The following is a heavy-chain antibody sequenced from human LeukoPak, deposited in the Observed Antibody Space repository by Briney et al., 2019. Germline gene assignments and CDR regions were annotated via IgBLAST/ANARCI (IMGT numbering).Heavy chain of an antibody. CDR2: ISYDGSNK. V-gene: IGHV3-30*18. CDR1: GFTFSGYA. D-gene: IGHD4-17*01. Sequence: GGSLRLSCTASGFTFSGYAMHWVPQAPGKGLEGVAIISYDGSNKYYGDSVKGRFTISRANFKNTLYLQMNSLRAEDTAVYYWAKDGPYGNHEIDYWGQGTLVTVSS. J-gene: IGHJ4*02. CDR3: AKDGPYGNHEIDY.